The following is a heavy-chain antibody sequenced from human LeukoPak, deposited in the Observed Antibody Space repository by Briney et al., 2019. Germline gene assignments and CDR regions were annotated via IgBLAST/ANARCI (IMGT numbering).Heavy chain of an antibody. CDR3: ARVKRGAAYYYYYMDV. J-gene: IGHJ6*03. Sequence: SETLSLTCTVSGGSISSSSYYWGWIRQPPGKGLEWIGSIYYGGNTYYNPSLKSRVTISVDTSKNQFSLKLSSVTAADTAVYYCARVKRGAAYYYYYMDVWGKGTTVTVSS. CDR2: IYYGGNT. CDR1: GGSISSSSYY. D-gene: IGHD2-15*01. V-gene: IGHV4-39*07.